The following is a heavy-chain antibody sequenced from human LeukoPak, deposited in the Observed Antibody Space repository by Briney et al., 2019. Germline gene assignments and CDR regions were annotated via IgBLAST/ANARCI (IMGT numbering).Heavy chain of an antibody. CDR2: IYYTGST. J-gene: IGHJ5*02. CDR1: GFTFSSYW. CDR3: ARDIPGYSSSWYAEGDPNWFDP. D-gene: IGHD6-13*01. Sequence: GSLRLSCAASGFTFSSYWMSWIRQPPGKGLEWIGNIYYTGSTYYNASLQSRVTISIDMSKNQFSLRLSSVTAADTAVYYCARDIPGYSSSWYAEGDPNWFDPWGQGTLVTVSS. V-gene: IGHV4-59*08.